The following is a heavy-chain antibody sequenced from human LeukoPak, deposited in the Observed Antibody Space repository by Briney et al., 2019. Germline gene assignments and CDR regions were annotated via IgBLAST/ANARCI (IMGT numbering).Heavy chain of an antibody. D-gene: IGHD6-13*01. Sequence: GGSLRLSCAASGFTFSTYSMNWVRQAPGKGLEWVSSISSSSSYIYYADSVKGRFTISRDNAKNSLYLQMNSLRAEDTAVYYCARDLPLGSSSWGSIFDYWGQGTLVTVSS. CDR1: GFTFSTYS. CDR2: ISSSSSYI. V-gene: IGHV3-21*01. CDR3: ARDLPLGSSSWGSIFDY. J-gene: IGHJ4*02.